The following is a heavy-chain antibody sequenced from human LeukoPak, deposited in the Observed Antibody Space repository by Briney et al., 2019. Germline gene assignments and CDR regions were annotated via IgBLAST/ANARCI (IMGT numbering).Heavy chain of an antibody. V-gene: IGHV3-23*01. D-gene: IGHD1-26*01. CDR2: ISKSGDAT. CDR3: ANGGVGGTFYDWFDV. J-gene: IGHJ5*02. CDR1: GFTFHFYA. Sequence: PGGSLRLSCEAFGFTFHFYAVSWVRQAPGKGLEWVSSISKSGDATHYADSVKGRFTISRDNSKNTLYLQMNSLRVDDTAVYYCANGGVGGTFYDWFDVWGQETLVTVSS.